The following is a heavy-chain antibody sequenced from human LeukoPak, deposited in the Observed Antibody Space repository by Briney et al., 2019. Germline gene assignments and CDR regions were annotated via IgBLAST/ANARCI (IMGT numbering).Heavy chain of an antibody. V-gene: IGHV3-9*01. CDR2: ISWDSHSI. J-gene: IGHJ4*02. D-gene: IGHD3-22*01. Sequence: GGSLRLSCAASGFTFDDYAMHWVRQIPGKGLEWVSSISWDSHSIAYADSVRGRFTMSRDNAKNSLYLQMNSLRPEDTALYYCAKGLYDSTGPLDYWGQGTLVTVSS. CDR3: AKGLYDSTGPLDY. CDR1: GFTFDDYA.